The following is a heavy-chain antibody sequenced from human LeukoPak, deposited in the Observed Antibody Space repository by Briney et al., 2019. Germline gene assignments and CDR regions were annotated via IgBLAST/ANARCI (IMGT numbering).Heavy chain of an antibody. CDR2: IYPGDSDT. CDR1: GYSFTSYW. CDR3: PRPVAVYKGPEAAS. V-gene: IGHV5-51*01. Sequence: GESLKISCKGSGYSFTSYWIGWVRQMPGKGLEWMGIIYPGDSDTRYSPSFQGQVTISADKSISTAYLQWSSLKASDTAMYYCPRPVAVYKGPEAASWGQGPWSPSPQ. J-gene: IGHJ1*01. D-gene: IGHD2-15*01.